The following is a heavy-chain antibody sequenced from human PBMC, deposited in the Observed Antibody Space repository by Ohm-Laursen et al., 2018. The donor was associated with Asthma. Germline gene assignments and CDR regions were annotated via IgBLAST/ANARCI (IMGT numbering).Heavy chain of an antibody. Sequence: SSVKVSCKASGGTFTSYGITWVRQAPGQGLEWMGGIIPVFGTSNYAQKFQGRVTITADESTSTAYMELTTLRSEDTAVYYCARSSLRGSFDYWGQGTLVTVSS. D-gene: IGHD3-10*01. J-gene: IGHJ4*02. V-gene: IGHV1-69*01. CDR3: ARSSLRGSFDY. CDR1: GGTFTSYG. CDR2: IIPVFGTS.